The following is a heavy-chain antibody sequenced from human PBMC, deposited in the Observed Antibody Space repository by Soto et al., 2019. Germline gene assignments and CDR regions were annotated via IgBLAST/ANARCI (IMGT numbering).Heavy chain of an antibody. V-gene: IGHV3-23*01. J-gene: IGHJ4*02. CDR3: ARDRGIVGALYYFDY. CDR2: ISGSSYTT. CDR1: GFTFSNYA. D-gene: IGHD1-26*01. Sequence: SLRLSCAASGFTFSNYAMNWVRQAPGKGLEWVSGISGSSYTTYYADSVKGRFTISRGNSKSTLYLQMNSLRAEDTAVYYCARDRGIVGALYYFDYWGQGTLVTVSS.